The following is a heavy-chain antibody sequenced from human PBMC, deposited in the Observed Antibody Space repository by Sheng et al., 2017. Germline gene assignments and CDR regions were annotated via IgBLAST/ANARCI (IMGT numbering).Heavy chain of an antibody. Sequence: VQLQQWGAGLLKPSETLSLTCAVYGGSFSGYYWSWIRQPPGKGLEWIGEINHSGSTNYNPSLKSRVTISVDTSKNQFSLKLSSVTAADTAVYYCARGFRSPKDIVVVPAAHSPKDEYYFDYWGQGTLVTV. V-gene: IGHV4-34*01. CDR2: INHSGST. CDR3: ARGFRSPKDIVVVPAAHSPKDEYYFDY. D-gene: IGHD2-2*01. CDR1: GGSFSGYY. J-gene: IGHJ4*02.